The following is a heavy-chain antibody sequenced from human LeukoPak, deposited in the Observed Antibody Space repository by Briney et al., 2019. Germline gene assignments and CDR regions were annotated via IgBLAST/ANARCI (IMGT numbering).Heavy chain of an antibody. V-gene: IGHV3-30*02. CDR1: GFTFRSYG. CDR2: IRYDGSNK. D-gene: IGHD3-22*01. CDR3: AKDQDDSSGYYLDY. Sequence: GGSLRLSRAASGFTFRSYGMHWVRQAPGKGLEWVAFIRYDGSNKYYADSVKGRFTISRDNSKNTLWLQMNSLRAEDTAVYYCAKDQDDSSGYYLDYWGQGTLVTVSS. J-gene: IGHJ4*02.